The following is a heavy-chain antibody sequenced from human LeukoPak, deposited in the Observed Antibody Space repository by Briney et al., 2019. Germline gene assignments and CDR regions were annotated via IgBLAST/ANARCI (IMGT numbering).Heavy chain of an antibody. D-gene: IGHD6-13*01. CDR3: ARGSGRQLVRRYFDY. V-gene: IGHV1-46*01. CDR1: GYTFTSYY. J-gene: IGHJ4*02. CDR2: INPSGGST. Sequence: ASVKVSCKASGYTFTSYYMHWVRQAPGQGLEWMGIINPSGGSTSYAQKFQGRVTMTRDMSTSTVYMELSSLRSEDTAVYYCARGSGRQLVRRYFDYWGQGTLVTVSS.